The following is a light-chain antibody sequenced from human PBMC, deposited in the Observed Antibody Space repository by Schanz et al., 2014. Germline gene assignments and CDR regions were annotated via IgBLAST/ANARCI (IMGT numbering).Light chain of an antibody. CDR1: SSNIGANYD. Sequence: QSVLTQPPSVSGAPGQRVTISCTGSSSNIGANYDVHWYQQVPGTAPKLLIFNNYQRPSGVPDRFSGSKSGTSASLAITGLQAEDEADYYCCSYAGRPWVFGGGTKLTV. V-gene: IGLV1-40*01. CDR2: NNY. CDR3: CSYAGRPWV. J-gene: IGLJ3*02.